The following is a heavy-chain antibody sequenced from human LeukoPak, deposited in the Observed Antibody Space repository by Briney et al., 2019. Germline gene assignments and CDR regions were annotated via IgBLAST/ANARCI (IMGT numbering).Heavy chain of an antibody. CDR2: IYDSGRT. CDR3: ARCLSDYYDSSKYGMDV. Sequence: PSETLSLTCTVSGASISSGDYYWTWIRQPPGKGLEWIGYIYDSGRTDFNPSLKSRVTISVDTSKNQFSLKLSSVTAADTAVYYCARCLSDYYDSSKYGMDVWGQGTTVTVSS. CDR1: GASISSGDYY. J-gene: IGHJ6*02. V-gene: IGHV4-30-2*01. D-gene: IGHD3-22*01.